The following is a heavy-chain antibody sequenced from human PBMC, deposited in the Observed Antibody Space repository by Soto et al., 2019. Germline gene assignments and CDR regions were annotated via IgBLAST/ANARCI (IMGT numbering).Heavy chain of an antibody. J-gene: IGHJ4*02. CDR2: SRNKVNSYAT. CDR3: ARDTGGSYDY. V-gene: IGHV3-72*01. Sequence: EVQLVESGGGLVQPGGSLRLSCAASGFTFSDYYMDWVRQVPGKGLEWIGRSRNKVNSYATEYVASVKDRFCISRDDSKDSMYLQMNSLKTEDTAVYYCARDTGGSYDYWGQGVLAIVSS. D-gene: IGHD3-16*01. CDR1: GFTFSDYY.